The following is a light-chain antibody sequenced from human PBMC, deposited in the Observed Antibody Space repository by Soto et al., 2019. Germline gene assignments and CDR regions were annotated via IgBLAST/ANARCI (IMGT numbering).Light chain of an antibody. J-gene: IGLJ2*01. CDR3: SSYRGSNIFVV. Sequence: QSVLTQPPSASGTPGQRVTISCSGSGSTIGSNTLNWHQPLPGTAPKLLIYEVTKRPSGVPDRFSGSKSGNTASLTVSGLQAEDEADYYCSSYRGSNIFVVFGGGTKLTVL. CDR2: EVT. CDR1: GSTIGSNT. V-gene: IGLV1-44*01.